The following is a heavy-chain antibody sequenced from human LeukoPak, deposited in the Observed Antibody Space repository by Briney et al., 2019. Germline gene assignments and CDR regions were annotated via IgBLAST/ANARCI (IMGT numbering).Heavy chain of an antibody. CDR3: AKDQCTRTSCDGYPGH. Sequence: PGGSLRLSCAASGFTFRSYGMHWVRQAPGKGLEWVAFIHFDGSTKYSGDSVKGRFTVSRDNSKDTFYLQMNSLRPEDTAVYYCAKDQCTRTSCDGYPGHWGQGTLVTVSS. V-gene: IGHV3-30*02. D-gene: IGHD2-2*01. CDR2: IHFDGSTK. J-gene: IGHJ4*02. CDR1: GFTFRSYG.